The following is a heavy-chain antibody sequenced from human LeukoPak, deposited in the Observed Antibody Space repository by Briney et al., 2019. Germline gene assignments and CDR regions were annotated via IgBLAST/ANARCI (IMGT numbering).Heavy chain of an antibody. D-gene: IGHD6-19*01. V-gene: IGHV3-23*01. Sequence: GGSLRLSCAASGFTFTNYAMIWVRQAPVKGREWVAAISGSGGTTYYADSVKGRFTISRDNSKSTVSLQMGSLRAEDTALYYCARGGSGWYKYDSWGQGTLVSVSS. CDR1: GFTFTNYA. CDR3: ARGGSGWYKYDS. CDR2: ISGSGGTT. J-gene: IGHJ4*02.